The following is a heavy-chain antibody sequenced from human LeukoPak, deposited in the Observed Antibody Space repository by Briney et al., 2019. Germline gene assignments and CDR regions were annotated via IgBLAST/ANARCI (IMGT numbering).Heavy chain of an antibody. CDR1: GFTLGRYW. J-gene: IGHJ4*02. CDR3: AIVKVEFATILLDY. V-gene: IGHV3-74*01. D-gene: IGHD5-24*01. Sequence: GGSLRLSCVASGFTLGRYWMHWVRPAPWKERGWVSRINSAGSTTNYADSVKGRFTISRDNAKNSLYLQMNALRVEDTAVYYCAIVKVEFATILLDYWGQGTLVTVSS. CDR2: INSAGSTT.